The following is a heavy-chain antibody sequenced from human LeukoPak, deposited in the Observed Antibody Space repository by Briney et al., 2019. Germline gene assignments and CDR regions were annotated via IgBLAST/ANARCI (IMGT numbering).Heavy chain of an antibody. D-gene: IGHD2-8*02. CDR3: ARGWWGIDY. Sequence: GGSLRLSCAASGFTFNNYAMNWVRQAPGKGLEWVSGITGSGGDTTYADSVKGRFTISRDNAKNTLYLQMNSLRPDDTAVYYCARGWWGIDYWGQGTLVTVSS. J-gene: IGHJ4*02. V-gene: IGHV3-23*01. CDR1: GFTFNNYA. CDR2: ITGSGGDT.